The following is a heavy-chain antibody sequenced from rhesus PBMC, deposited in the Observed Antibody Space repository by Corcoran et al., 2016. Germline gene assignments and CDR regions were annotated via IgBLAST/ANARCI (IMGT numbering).Heavy chain of an antibody. CDR1: GFSLSPCGMG. D-gene: IGHD3-34*01. CDR2: IYWDDDK. J-gene: IGHJ5-1*01. Sequence: QVTLKESGPALVKPTQTLTLPCTFPGFSLSPCGMGVGGIGQPPGKTLEWLAHIYWDDDKRYSTSLKSRLTISKDTSKNQVVLTMTNMDPVDTATYYWARTEVIPNNRFDVWGPGVLVTVSS. CDR3: ARTEVIPNNRFDV. V-gene: IGHV2-1*01.